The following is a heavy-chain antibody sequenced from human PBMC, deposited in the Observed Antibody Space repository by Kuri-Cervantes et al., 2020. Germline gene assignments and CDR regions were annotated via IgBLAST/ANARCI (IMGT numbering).Heavy chain of an antibody. CDR3: ARSAAHSSGWFSFWFDP. CDR2: INPNSGGT. Sequence: ASVKVSCKASGYTFIGYHIHWVRQAPGQGLEWMGWINPNSGGTKYAQKFQGWVTMTRDTSISTAYMELSRLRSDDTAVYYCARSAAHSSGWFSFWFDPWGQGTLVTVSS. J-gene: IGHJ5*02. D-gene: IGHD6-19*01. V-gene: IGHV1-2*04. CDR1: GYTFIGYH.